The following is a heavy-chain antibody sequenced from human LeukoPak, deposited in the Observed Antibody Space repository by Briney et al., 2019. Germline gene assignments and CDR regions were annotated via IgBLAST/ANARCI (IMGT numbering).Heavy chain of an antibody. D-gene: IGHD3-10*01. CDR3: AREGRDRGVIIFDY. CDR2: IVVGSGNT. J-gene: IGHJ4*02. CDR1: GFTFTSSA. Sequence: ASVKVSCKASGFTFTSSAMQWVRQARGQRLEWIGWIVVGSGNTNYAQKFQERVTITRDMSTSTAYMELSSLRSEDTAVYYCAREGRDRGVIIFDYWGQGTLVTVSS. V-gene: IGHV1-58*02.